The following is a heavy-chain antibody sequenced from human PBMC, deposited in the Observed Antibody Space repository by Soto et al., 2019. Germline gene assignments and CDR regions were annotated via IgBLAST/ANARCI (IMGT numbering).Heavy chain of an antibody. CDR1: IFTFSTYE. CDR2: ISTSGSTV. CDR3: VRYCSTTLCNGVHKRTFQY. Sequence: VGSLRLSCAASIFTFSTYEMNWVRHSPGKCLEWASYISTSGSTVYYADSVKGRFTISRDNTRNSLYLQMNSLRDEDTALYYCVRYCSTTLCNGVHKRTFQYWGQGTLVNVSS. J-gene: IGHJ4*02. D-gene: IGHD2-2*01. V-gene: IGHV3-48*03.